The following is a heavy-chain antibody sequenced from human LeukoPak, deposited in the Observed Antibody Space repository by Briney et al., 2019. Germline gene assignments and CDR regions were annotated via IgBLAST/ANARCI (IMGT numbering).Heavy chain of an antibody. CDR3: ARTLYHPYYYGMDV. Sequence: GGSLRLSCAASGFTFSSYGMHWVRQAPGRGLEWVAVISYDGSNKYYADSVKGRFTISRDNSKNTLYLQMNSLRAEDTAVYYCARTLYHPYYYGMDVWGQGTTVTVSS. V-gene: IGHV3-30*03. CDR1: GFTFSSYG. D-gene: IGHD3-16*01. J-gene: IGHJ6*02. CDR2: ISYDGSNK.